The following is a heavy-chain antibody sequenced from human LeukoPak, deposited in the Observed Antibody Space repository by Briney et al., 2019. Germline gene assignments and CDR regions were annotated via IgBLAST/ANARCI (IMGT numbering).Heavy chain of an antibody. D-gene: IGHD1-26*01. J-gene: IGHJ4*02. CDR2: IWYDGSNK. CDR1: GFTFRSYG. CDR3: ARGWELYYFDY. V-gene: IGHV3-33*01. Sequence: SGGSLRLSCAASGFTFRSYGMHWVRQAPGKGLEWVAVIWYDGSNKYYADSVKGRFTISRDNSKNTLYLQMNSLRAEDTAVYYCARGWELYYFDYWGQGTLVTVSS.